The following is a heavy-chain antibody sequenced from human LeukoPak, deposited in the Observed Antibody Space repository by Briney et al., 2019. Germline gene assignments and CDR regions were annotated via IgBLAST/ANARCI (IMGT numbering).Heavy chain of an antibody. Sequence: GGSLRLSCAASGFKFSSYSMKWVRQAPGKGLEWVSFISSSSSYIYYADSLKGRFTISRDNAKNSLYLQMNSLRAEDTAVYYCARGTMFPYYFDYWGQGTLVTVSS. CDR1: GFKFSSYS. V-gene: IGHV3-21*01. CDR3: ARGTMFPYYFDY. CDR2: ISSSSSYI. D-gene: IGHD3-10*02. J-gene: IGHJ4*02.